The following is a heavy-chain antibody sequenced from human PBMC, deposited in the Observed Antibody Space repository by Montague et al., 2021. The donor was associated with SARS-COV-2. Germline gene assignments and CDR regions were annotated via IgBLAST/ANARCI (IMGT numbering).Heavy chain of an antibody. CDR1: GGSISSSSYY. V-gene: IGHV4-39*07. Sequence: SETLSLTCTVSGGSISSSSYYWGWIRQPPGKGLEWIGSIYYSGSTYYNPPLKSRVTISADTSKNQFSLKLSSVTAADTAVYYCARSDLSVIVLVVYATRGGYFDLWGRGTLVTVSS. D-gene: IGHD2-8*02. J-gene: IGHJ2*01. CDR3: ARSDLSVIVLVVYATRGGYFDL. CDR2: IYYSGST.